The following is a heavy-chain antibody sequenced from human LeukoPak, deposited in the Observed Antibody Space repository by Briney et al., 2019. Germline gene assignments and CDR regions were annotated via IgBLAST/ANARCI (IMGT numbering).Heavy chain of an antibody. D-gene: IGHD1-7*01. CDR3: AKDGRNYGYY. V-gene: IGHV3-21*01. CDR2: ISDSDNSM. J-gene: IGHJ4*02. Sequence: PGGSLRLSCAASGFTLRSYSMNWVRQAPGKGLEWVSSISDSDNSMYYANSVKGRFTISRDNTKNSLYLQMNSLRAEDTAVYYCAKDGRNYGYYWGQGTLVTVSS. CDR1: GFTLRSYS.